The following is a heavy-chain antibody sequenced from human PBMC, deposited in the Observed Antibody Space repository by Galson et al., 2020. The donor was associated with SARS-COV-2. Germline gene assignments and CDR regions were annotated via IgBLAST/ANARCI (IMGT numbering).Heavy chain of an antibody. D-gene: IGHD6-13*01. J-gene: IGHJ4*02. CDR1: GGSFSGYY. Sequence: SETLSLTCAVYGGSFSGYYWSWIRQPPGKGLEWIGEINHSGSTNYNPSLKSRVTISVDTSKNQFSLKLSSVTAADTAVYYCARAGEVAAAGGAFDYWGQGTLVTVSS. CDR3: ARAGEVAAAGGAFDY. CDR2: INHSGST. V-gene: IGHV4-34*01.